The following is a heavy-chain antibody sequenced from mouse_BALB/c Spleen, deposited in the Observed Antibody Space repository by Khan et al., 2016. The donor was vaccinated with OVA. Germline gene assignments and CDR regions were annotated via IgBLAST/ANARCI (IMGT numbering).Heavy chain of an antibody. CDR2: ISSVAYSI. CDR1: GFTFIDYG. V-gene: IGHV5-15*02. Sequence: EVQLVESGGGLVQPGGSRKLSCAATGFTFIDYGMAWVRQTPGKGPEWIAFISSVAYSIYYADTVTGRFTISRENAKNTLYLEMSSLRSDVTAMSYCARGGFAYWGQGTLVTVSA. CDR3: ARGGFAY. J-gene: IGHJ3*01.